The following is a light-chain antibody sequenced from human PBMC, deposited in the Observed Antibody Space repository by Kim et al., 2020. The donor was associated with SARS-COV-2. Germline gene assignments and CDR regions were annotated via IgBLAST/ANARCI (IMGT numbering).Light chain of an antibody. Sequence: GKSVPSSCTGTRSDVGGYKFVSWYQQHPGKAPKLIIYDVTKRPSGVPDRFSGSKSGNTASLVISGLQAEDEADYYCCSYTGYYNYVFGSGTKVTVL. V-gene: IGLV2-11*01. CDR3: CSYTGYYNYV. J-gene: IGLJ1*01. CDR2: DVT. CDR1: RSDVGGYKF.